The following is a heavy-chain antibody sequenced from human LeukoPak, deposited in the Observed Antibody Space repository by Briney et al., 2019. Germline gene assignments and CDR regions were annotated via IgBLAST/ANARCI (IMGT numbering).Heavy chain of an antibody. J-gene: IGHJ4*02. Sequence: GKSLRLSCAASGFTFSSYGMPWVRQAPGKGLEWVAVISYDGSNKYYADSVKGRFTISRDNSKNTLYLQMNSLRAEDTAVYYCAKEEGGYSYGYLHFDYWGQGTLVTVSS. V-gene: IGHV3-30*18. CDR1: GFTFSSYG. CDR3: AKEEGGYSYGYLHFDY. D-gene: IGHD5-18*01. CDR2: ISYDGSNK.